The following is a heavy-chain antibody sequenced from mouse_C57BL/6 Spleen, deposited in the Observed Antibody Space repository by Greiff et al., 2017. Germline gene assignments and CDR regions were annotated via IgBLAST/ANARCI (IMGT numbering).Heavy chain of an antibody. J-gene: IGHJ4*01. CDR3: TSGNYFYYAMDD. V-gene: IGHV14-1*01. CDR2: IDPEDGDT. CDR1: GFNIKDYY. D-gene: IGHD2-1*01. Sequence: EVQLQESGAELVRPGASVKLSCTASGFNIKDYYMHWVKQRPEQGLEWIGRIDPEDGDTEYAPKFQGKATMTADTSSNTAYLQLSSLTSEDTAVYYCTSGNYFYYAMDDWGQGTSVTVSS.